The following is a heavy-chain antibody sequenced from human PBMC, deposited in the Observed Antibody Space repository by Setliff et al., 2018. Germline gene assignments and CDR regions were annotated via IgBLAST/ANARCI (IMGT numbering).Heavy chain of an antibody. CDR2: ISSYNGNT. D-gene: IGHD6-13*01. J-gene: IGHJ4*02. V-gene: IGHV1-18*01. Sequence: ASVKVSCKASGYSFSNYGITWVRQVPGQGLEWMGWISSYNGNTDYAQNFQGRVTLTTDTSTSTAYMELRSLRSDDTAVYYCARGAYSSSWYVGGVYGYWGQGTLVTVSS. CDR3: ARGAYSSSWYVGGVYGY. CDR1: GYSFSNYG.